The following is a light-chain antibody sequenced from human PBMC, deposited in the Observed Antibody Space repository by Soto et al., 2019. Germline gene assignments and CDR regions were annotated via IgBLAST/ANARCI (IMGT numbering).Light chain of an antibody. CDR3: SSYAGRDTFV. CDR2: EVN. J-gene: IGLJ1*01. Sequence: QSALTQPPSASGSPGQSVTISCTGTSSDVGGYNYVSWYQHLPGKAPKLIIYEVNRRPSGVPDRFSGSKSGNTASLTVSGLQAEDEADYYCSSYAGRDTFVFGTGTNLTVL. CDR1: SSDVGGYNY. V-gene: IGLV2-8*01.